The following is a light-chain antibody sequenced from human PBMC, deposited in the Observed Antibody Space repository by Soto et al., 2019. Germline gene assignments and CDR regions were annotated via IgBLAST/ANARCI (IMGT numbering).Light chain of an antibody. CDR3: QHYNELPLT. CDR1: QSVSTN. CDR2: GAS. Sequence: EIVMTQSPATLSVSPGERATLSCRASQSVSTNLAWYQQKPGQGPRLLIFGASTRAIGIPARFSGSGSGTDFTLTISSLQSEDFAVYYCQHYNELPLTFGGGIKVEIK. V-gene: IGKV3-15*01. J-gene: IGKJ4*01.